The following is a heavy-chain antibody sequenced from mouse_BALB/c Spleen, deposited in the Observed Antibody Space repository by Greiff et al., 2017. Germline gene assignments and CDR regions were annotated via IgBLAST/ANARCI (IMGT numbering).Heavy chain of an antibody. CDR2: IWTGGGT. D-gene: IGHD2-1*01. J-gene: IGHJ3*01. CDR1: GFSLTSYD. V-gene: IGHV2-9-2*01. CDR3: VREGGNYVAWFAY. Sequence: VKLQESGPGLVAPSQSLSITCTVSGFSLTSYDISWIRQPPGKGLEWLGVIWTGGGTNYNSAFMSRLSISKDNSKSQVFLKMNSLQTDDTAIYYCVREGGNYVAWFAYWGQGTLVTVSA.